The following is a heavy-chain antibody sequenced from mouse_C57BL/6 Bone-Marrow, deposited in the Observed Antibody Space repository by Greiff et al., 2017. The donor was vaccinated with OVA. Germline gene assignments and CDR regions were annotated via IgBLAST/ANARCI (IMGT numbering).Heavy chain of an antibody. CDR2: INPSTGGT. CDR1: GYSFTGYY. V-gene: IGHV1-42*01. Sequence: EVKLQESGPELVKPGASVKISCKASGYSFTGYYMNWVKQSPAKSLEWIGEINPSTGGTTYNQTFKAKATLTVDKSSSTAYMQLKSLTSEDSAVYYCARSVLAYWGQGTLVTVSA. J-gene: IGHJ3*01. CDR3: ARSVLAY.